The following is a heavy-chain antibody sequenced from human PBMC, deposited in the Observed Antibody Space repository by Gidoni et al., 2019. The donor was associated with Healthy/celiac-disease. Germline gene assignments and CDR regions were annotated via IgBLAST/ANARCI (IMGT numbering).Heavy chain of an antibody. CDR3: ARDGGTTVTPGAFDI. V-gene: IGHV4-61*02. D-gene: IGHD4-17*01. CDR2: IYTSGCT. Sequence: QVQLQESGPGLVKPSQTLSLTFTVSGGSISSGSYYWSWIRQPAGKGLEWIGRIYTSGCTNYNPSLKSRVTISVDTSKNQFSLKLSSVTAADTAVYYCARDGGTTVTPGAFDIWGQGTMVTVSS. J-gene: IGHJ3*02. CDR1: GGSISSGSYY.